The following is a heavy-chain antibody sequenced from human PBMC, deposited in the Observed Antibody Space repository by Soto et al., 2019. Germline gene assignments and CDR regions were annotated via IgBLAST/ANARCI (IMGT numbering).Heavy chain of an antibody. CDR2: IYPGDSDP. CDR3: ATQMATSQDAFDI. V-gene: IGHV5-51*01. J-gene: IGHJ3*02. Sequence: PGESLKISCKGSGYIFTAYWIGWVRQMPGKGLEWMGIIYPGDSDPRYSPSLQGQVTISADKSINTAYLQWSSLKASDTAMYYCATQMATSQDAFDIWGPGTMVTVSS. CDR1: GYIFTAYW.